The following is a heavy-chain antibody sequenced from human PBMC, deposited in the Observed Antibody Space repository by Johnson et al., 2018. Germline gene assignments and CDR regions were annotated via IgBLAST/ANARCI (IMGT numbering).Heavy chain of an antibody. CDR1: VFVFSSYP. CDR2: IWSHGSQK. D-gene: IGHD6-13*01. J-gene: IGHJ4*02. V-gene: IGHV3-33*01. CDR3: ARDYSSSSYLDY. Sequence: VQLVESGGGVVQPGRSLRLSCEASVFVFSSYPMHWVRQAPGKGMEWVAVIWSHGSQKYYADSVKGRFSISRDNSRDTLYLQMNSLRAADTATYYCARDYSSSSYLDYWGQGVLVTVSS.